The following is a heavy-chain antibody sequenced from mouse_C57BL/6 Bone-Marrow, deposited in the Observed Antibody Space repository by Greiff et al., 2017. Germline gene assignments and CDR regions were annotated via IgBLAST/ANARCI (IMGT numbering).Heavy chain of an antibody. V-gene: IGHV5-6*01. D-gene: IGHD1-1*01. CDR2: ISSGGSYT. Sequence: EVQRVESGGDLVKPGGSLKLSCAASGFTFSSYGMSWVRQTPDKRLEWVATISSGGSYTYYPDSVKGRFTISRDNAKNTLYLQMSSLKSEDTAMYYCASQIPSITTGYWGQGTTLTVSS. J-gene: IGHJ2*01. CDR3: ASQIPSITTGY. CDR1: GFTFSSYG.